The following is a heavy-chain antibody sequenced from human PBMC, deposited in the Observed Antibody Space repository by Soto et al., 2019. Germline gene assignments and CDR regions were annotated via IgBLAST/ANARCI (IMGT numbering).Heavy chain of an antibody. V-gene: IGHV1-3*01. CDR2: INAGSGHT. D-gene: IGHD6-13*01. CDR1: GYSFTSYT. J-gene: IGHJ4*02. Sequence: ASVKVSCKTSGYSFTSYTMHWVRQAPGQRLEWLGWINAGSGHTKYPQKFQGRVTISRDTSASTAYIDLSSLRPEDTAVYYCTREGGYTSSWPYWGQGTLVTVSS. CDR3: TREGGYTSSWPY.